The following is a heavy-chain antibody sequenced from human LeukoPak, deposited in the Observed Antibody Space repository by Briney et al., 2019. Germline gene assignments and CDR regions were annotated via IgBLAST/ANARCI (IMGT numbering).Heavy chain of an antibody. V-gene: IGHV1-18*01. Sequence: ASVKVSCKASGYTFTNYGFSWVRQAPGQGLEWMGWISAYNGNTIYAQKLQGRVTMTTDTSTSTAYMELRSLRSDDTAVFYCARKVLRFFDAFDIWGQGTMVTVSS. CDR1: GYTFTNYG. CDR3: ARKVLRFFDAFDI. J-gene: IGHJ3*02. CDR2: ISAYNGNT. D-gene: IGHD3-3*01.